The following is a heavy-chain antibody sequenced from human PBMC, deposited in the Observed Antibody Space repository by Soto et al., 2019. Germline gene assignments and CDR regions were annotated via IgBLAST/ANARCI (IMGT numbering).Heavy chain of an antibody. CDR3: ARVGRSIAAAGTHFDY. CDR2: IYYSGST. V-gene: IGHV4-31*03. D-gene: IGHD6-13*01. J-gene: IGHJ4*02. Sequence: QVQLQESGPGLVKPSQTLSLTCTVSGGSISSGGYYWSWIRQHPGKGLEWIGYIYYSGSTYYNPSLKSRATISVDTSKNQFSLKLSSVTAADTAVYYCARVGRSIAAAGTHFDYWGQGTLVTVSS. CDR1: GGSISSGGYY.